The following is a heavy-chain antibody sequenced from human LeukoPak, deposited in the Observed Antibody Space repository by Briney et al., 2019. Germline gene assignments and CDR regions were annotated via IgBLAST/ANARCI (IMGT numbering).Heavy chain of an antibody. CDR2: IYYSGST. J-gene: IGHJ4*02. V-gene: IGHV4-39*01. D-gene: IGHD6-19*01. CDR1: GGSISSSSYY. CDR3: ARHGLGWQWLAPFDY. Sequence: SETLPLTCTVSGGSISSSSYYWGWIRQPPGKGLEWIGSIYYSGSTYYNPSLKSRVTISVDTSKNQFSLKLSSVTAADTAVYYCARHGLGWQWLAPFDYWGQGTLVTVSS.